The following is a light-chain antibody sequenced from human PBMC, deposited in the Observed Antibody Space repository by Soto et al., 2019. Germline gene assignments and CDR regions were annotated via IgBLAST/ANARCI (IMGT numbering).Light chain of an antibody. CDR1: SSNIGAGYD. V-gene: IGLV1-40*01. J-gene: IGLJ2*01. CDR3: QSYDISLSVV. CDR2: GNS. Sequence: QSALTQPPSVSGAPGQRVTICCTGSSSNIGAGYDVHWYHQLPGTAPKLLIYGNSNRPSGVPDRFSGSKSGTSASLAITGLQAEDEADYYCQSYDISLSVVFGGGTKLTVL.